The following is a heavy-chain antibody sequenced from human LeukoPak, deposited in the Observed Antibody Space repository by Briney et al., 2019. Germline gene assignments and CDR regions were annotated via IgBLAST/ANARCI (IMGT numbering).Heavy chain of an antibody. J-gene: IGHJ5*02. Sequence: PGGSLRLSCAASGFTFSSYAMSWVRQAPGKGLEWVSAISGSGGSTYYADSVKGRFTISRDNSKNTLYLQMNSLRAEDTAVYYCARYPVGYCSSTSCYHNWFDLWGQGTLVTVSS. V-gene: IGHV3-23*01. CDR2: ISGSGGST. CDR3: ARYPVGYCSSTSCYHNWFDL. D-gene: IGHD2-2*01. CDR1: GFTFSSYA.